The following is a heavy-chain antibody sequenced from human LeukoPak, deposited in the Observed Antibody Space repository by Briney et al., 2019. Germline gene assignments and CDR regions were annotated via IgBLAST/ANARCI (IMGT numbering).Heavy chain of an antibody. CDR3: AKGGRGRTVTDNYFDY. CDR1: GFTFSSYA. D-gene: IGHD4-17*01. CDR2: ISGSGGST. Sequence: GGSLRLSCAASGFTFSSYAMSWVRQAPGKGLEWVSAISGSGGSTYYADSVKGRFTISRDNSKNTLYLQMNSLRAEDTAVYYCAKGGRGRTVTDNYFDYWGQGTLVAVSS. J-gene: IGHJ4*02. V-gene: IGHV3-23*01.